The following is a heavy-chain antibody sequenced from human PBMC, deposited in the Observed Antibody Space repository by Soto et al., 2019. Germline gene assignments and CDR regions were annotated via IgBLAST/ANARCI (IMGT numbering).Heavy chain of an antibody. Sequence: QVQLVESGGGVVQPGRSLRLSCAASGFTFSSYGMHWVRQAPGKGLEWVAVISYDGSNKYYADSVKGRFTISRDNSKNPLYLQMNSLRAEDTAVYYCAKEAYPDYYYSYGMDVWGQGTTVTVSS. CDR2: ISYDGSNK. CDR3: AKEAYPDYYYSYGMDV. D-gene: IGHD3-16*01. J-gene: IGHJ6*02. V-gene: IGHV3-30*18. CDR1: GFTFSSYG.